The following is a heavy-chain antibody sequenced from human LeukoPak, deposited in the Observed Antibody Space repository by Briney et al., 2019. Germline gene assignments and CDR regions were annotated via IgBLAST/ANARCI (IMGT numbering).Heavy chain of an antibody. J-gene: IGHJ1*01. CDR2: IKSDGGT. D-gene: IGHD3-22*01. CDR3: ARAPSEIGGYYPEYFRH. CDR1: GFTFSTYW. Sequence: PGGSLRLSCAASGFTFSTYWMHWVRQAPGKGLVWVSRIKSDGGTNYADSVKGRFTISRDNAKKTVSLQMHSLRPEDTGVYYCARAPSEIGGYYPEYFRHWGQGTLVTVSS. V-gene: IGHV3-74*01.